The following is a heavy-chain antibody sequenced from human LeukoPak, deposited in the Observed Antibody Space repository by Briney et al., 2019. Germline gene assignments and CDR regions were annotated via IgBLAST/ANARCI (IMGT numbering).Heavy chain of an antibody. CDR1: GGSISNSGYY. CDR3: VRDKEHFDVDY. V-gene: IGHV4-39*07. Sequence: PSETLSLTCTVSGGSISNSGYYWGWIRQPPGKGLEWIGSVDYSGNTYYRPSLKSRLTISLDTSKNQLSLKLTSVTAADTAMYYCVRDKEHFDVDYWGQGTLVTVSS. CDR2: VDYSGNT. D-gene: IGHD3-9*01. J-gene: IGHJ4*02.